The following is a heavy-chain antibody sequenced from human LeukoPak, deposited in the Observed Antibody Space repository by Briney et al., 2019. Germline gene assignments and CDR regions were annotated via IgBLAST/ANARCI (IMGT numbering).Heavy chain of an antibody. J-gene: IGHJ3*02. CDR1: GFTFSSNW. D-gene: IGHD3-9*01. CDR2: INGDGSTT. CDR3: AKATNYDILTESPTQDAFDI. V-gene: IGHV3-74*01. Sequence: PGGSLRLSCAASGFTFSSNWMHWVRQAPGEGLVWVSRINGDGSTTSYADSVKGRFTISRDNAKNTLYLQMNSLRAEDTALYYCAKATNYDILTESPTQDAFDIWGQGTMVTVSS.